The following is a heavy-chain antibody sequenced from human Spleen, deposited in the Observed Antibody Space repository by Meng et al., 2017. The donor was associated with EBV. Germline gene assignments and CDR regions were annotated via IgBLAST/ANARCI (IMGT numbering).Heavy chain of an antibody. CDR2: IIPIFGSA. J-gene: IGHJ5*02. D-gene: IGHD6-13*01. Sequence: PVQFGAEVKKTGSSVKVSCKASGYTFSHGYLHWVRQAPGQGLEWMGGIIPIFGSATYAQNFQGRVTITADESTSTAYMELNSLRSEDTAVYYCARAGIASAANWFDPWGQGTQVTVSS. CDR1: GYTFSHGY. V-gene: IGHV1-69*13. CDR3: ARAGIASAANWFDP.